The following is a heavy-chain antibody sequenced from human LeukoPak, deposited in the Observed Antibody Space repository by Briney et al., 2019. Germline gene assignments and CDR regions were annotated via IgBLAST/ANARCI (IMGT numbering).Heavy chain of an antibody. Sequence: SETLSLTCTVSGGSISSYYWSRIRQPPGKGLEWIGYIYYSGSTNYNPSLKSRVTISVDTCKNQFSLKLSSVTAADTAVYYCARVKRVYCGGDCYHNAFDIWGQGTMVTVSS. J-gene: IGHJ3*02. CDR2: IYYSGST. CDR1: GGSISSYY. V-gene: IGHV4-59*01. D-gene: IGHD2-21*01. CDR3: ARVKRVYCGGDCYHNAFDI.